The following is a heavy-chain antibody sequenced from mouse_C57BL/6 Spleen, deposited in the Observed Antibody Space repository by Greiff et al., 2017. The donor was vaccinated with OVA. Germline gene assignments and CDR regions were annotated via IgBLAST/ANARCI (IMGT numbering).Heavy chain of an antibody. Sequence: QVQLQQSGAELVRPGTSVKMSCKASGYTFTNYWMRWVKQRPGQGLEWIGYIYPGGGYTNYNEKFKGKATLTADKSSSTAYMQLSSLQSEESAIYYCARKADYYGSSCFDYWGQGTPVTVSA. V-gene: IGHV1-63*01. CDR1: GYTFTNYW. D-gene: IGHD1-1*01. CDR3: ARKADYYGSSCFDY. CDR2: IYPGGGYT. J-gene: IGHJ3*01.